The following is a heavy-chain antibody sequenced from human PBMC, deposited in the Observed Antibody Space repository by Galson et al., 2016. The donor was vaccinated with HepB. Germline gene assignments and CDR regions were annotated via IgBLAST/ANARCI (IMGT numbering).Heavy chain of an antibody. D-gene: IGHD6-19*01. CDR1: GFSLAEYA. CDR3: AKDKTSGYSSGWYYFDY. Sequence: SLRLSCAASGFSLAEYAIHWVRQVPGKGREWVSGISWNGRTLGYADSVKGRFTISKDHAKNSLYLQMNSLRPEDTALYYCAKDKTSGYSSGWYYFDYWGQGTLVTVSS. CDR2: ISWNGRTL. V-gene: IGHV3-9*01. J-gene: IGHJ4*02.